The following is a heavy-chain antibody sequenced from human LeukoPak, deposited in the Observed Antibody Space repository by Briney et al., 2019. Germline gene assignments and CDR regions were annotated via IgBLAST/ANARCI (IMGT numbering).Heavy chain of an antibody. CDR1: GFTFSNYW. CDR2: IRQDGSEN. CDR3: ASGGSTYTY. Sequence: PGGSLRLSCAASGFTFSNYWMTWVRQAPGKGLEWVANIRQDGSENDYVDSVKGRFTISRDNAKNSMYLQMNSLRVEDTAVYYCASGGSTYTYWGQGSLVTVSS. V-gene: IGHV3-7*03. J-gene: IGHJ4*02. D-gene: IGHD2-2*02.